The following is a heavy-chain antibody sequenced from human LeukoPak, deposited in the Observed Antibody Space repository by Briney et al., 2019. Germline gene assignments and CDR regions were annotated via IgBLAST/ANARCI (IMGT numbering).Heavy chain of an antibody. J-gene: IGHJ6*02. CDR1: GFTFSSYA. CDR2: ISYDGSNK. CDR3: ARQGKKLHCGSTSCFDYYYYPMDV. V-gene: IGHV3-30*14. D-gene: IGHD2-2*01. Sequence: PGGSLRLSCAASGFTFSSYAMHWVRQAPGKGLEWVAVISYDGSNKYYADSVKGRFTISRENARNSLYLQMNNLRAGDTAVYYCARQGKKLHCGSTSCFDYYYYPMDVWGQGTTVTVSS.